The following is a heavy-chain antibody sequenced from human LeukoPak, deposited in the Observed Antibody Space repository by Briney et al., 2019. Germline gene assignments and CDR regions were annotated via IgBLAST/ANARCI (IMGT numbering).Heavy chain of an antibody. D-gene: IGHD5-18*01. Sequence: ASVKVSCKASGYNFNSYGIGWVRQAPRQRLEWMGWITAGNGNTNYAQKVQGRVTMTTDTSTGTAYMELRSLRSDDTAVYFCARDLARGYSYGYNAFDIWGQGTMVTVSS. CDR3: ARDLARGYSYGYNAFDI. J-gene: IGHJ3*02. CDR2: ITAGNGNT. V-gene: IGHV1-18*01. CDR1: GYNFNSYG.